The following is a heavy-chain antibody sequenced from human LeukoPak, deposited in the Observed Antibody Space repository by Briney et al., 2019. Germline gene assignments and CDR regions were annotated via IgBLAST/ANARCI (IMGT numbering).Heavy chain of an antibody. D-gene: IGHD1-26*01. Sequence: GESLKISCKGSGYRFTSYWIGWVRQMPGKGLEWMGIIYPGDSNTRYSPSFQGQVTISADKSISTAYLQWSSLKASDTAMYYCARLHSGSYYDYYYYMDVWGKGTTVTVSS. CDR3: ARLHSGSYYDYYYYMDV. V-gene: IGHV5-51*01. CDR1: GYRFTSYW. CDR2: IYPGDSNT. J-gene: IGHJ6*03.